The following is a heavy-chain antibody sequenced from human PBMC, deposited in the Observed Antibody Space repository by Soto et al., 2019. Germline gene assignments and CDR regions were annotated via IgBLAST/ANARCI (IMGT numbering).Heavy chain of an antibody. D-gene: IGHD3-9*01. J-gene: IGHJ4*02. CDR3: ARAAGFLDYDILTGPYYFDY. V-gene: IGHV5-10-1*01. Sequence: GESLKISCKGSGYSFTSYWISWVRQMPGKGLEWMGRIDPSDSYTNYSPSFQGHVTISADKSISTAYLQWSSLKASDTAMYYCARAAGFLDYDILTGPYYFDYWGQGTLVTVSS. CDR1: GYSFTSYW. CDR2: IDPSDSYT.